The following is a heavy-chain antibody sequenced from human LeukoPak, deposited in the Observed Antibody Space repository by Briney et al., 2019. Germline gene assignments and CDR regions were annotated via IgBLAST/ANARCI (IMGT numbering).Heavy chain of an antibody. Sequence: KPGGSLRLSCAASGFTFSNAWMSWVRQAAGKGLEWVGRIKSKTDGGTTDYAAPVKGRFTISRDDSKNTLYLQMNSLKTEDTAVYYCTTSGGGYGPYYFDYWGQGTLVTVSS. D-gene: IGHD5-12*01. CDR3: TTSGGGYGPYYFDY. CDR1: GFTFSNAW. V-gene: IGHV3-15*01. J-gene: IGHJ4*02. CDR2: IKSKTDGGTT.